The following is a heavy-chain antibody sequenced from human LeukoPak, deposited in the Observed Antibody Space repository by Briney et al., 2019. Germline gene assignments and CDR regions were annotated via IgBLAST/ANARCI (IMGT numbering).Heavy chain of an antibody. Sequence: GGSLTLSCAASGFTFSSYAMRWFRQAPAQGVEWVSAISGSGCSTYYADSVKGRLTISRDNSKNKLYLQMITLTAQDTAVYYCAKESDLWSGYLYSWGEGALVTVSS. CDR3: AKESDLWSGYLYS. J-gene: IGHJ4*02. CDR1: GFTFSSYA. CDR2: ISGSGCST. D-gene: IGHD3-3*01. V-gene: IGHV3-23*01.